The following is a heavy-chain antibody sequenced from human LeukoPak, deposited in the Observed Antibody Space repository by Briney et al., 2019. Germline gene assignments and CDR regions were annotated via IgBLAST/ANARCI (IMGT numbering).Heavy chain of an antibody. V-gene: IGHV4-39*07. Sequence: PSETLSLTCTVSGGSISSSRYYWGWIRQPPGKGLEWIGSIHYSGSTYYNPSLKSRVTVSVDTSENQFSLKLSSVTAADTAVYYCARDDFWSGYDYWGQGTLVTVSS. CDR3: ARDDFWSGYDY. D-gene: IGHD3-3*01. CDR2: IHYSGST. CDR1: GGSISSSRYY. J-gene: IGHJ4*02.